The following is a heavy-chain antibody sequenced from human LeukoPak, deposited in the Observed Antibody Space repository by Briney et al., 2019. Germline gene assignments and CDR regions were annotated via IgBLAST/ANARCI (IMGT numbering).Heavy chain of an antibody. D-gene: IGHD3-10*01. V-gene: IGHV5-10-1*01. CDR3: ARRVGASYYYGSGSYNY. CDR2: IDPSDSYT. Sequence: GESLRISCKGSGYSFTSYWISWVRQMPGKGLEWMGRIDPSDSYTNYSPSFQGHVTISADKSISTAYLQWSSLKASDTAMYYCARRVGASYYYGSGSYNYWGQGTLSPSPQ. CDR1: GYSFTSYW. J-gene: IGHJ4*02.